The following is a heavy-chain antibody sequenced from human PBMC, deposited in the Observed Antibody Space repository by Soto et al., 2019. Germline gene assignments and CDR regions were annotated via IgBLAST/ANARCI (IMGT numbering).Heavy chain of an antibody. CDR1: GYTFTSYY. D-gene: IGHD2-2*01. V-gene: IGHV1-46*03. CDR2: INPSGGST. J-gene: IGHJ5*02. Sequence: QVQLVQSGAEVKKPGASVKVSCKASGYTFTSYYMHWVRQAPGQGLEWMGIINPSGGSTSYAQKFQGRGTMTRDTSTSTVYMELSSLRSEDTAVYYCARVAGDCSSTSCAPHNWCDPWGQGTLVTVSA. CDR3: ARVAGDCSSTSCAPHNWCDP.